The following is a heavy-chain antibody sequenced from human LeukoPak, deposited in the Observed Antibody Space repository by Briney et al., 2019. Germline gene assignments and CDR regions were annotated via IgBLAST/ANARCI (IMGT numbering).Heavy chain of an antibody. V-gene: IGHV3-74*01. J-gene: IGHJ4*02. CDR1: GFTFGSYW. D-gene: IGHD1-26*01. Sequence: PGGSLRLSCAASGFTFGSYWMHWVRQAPGKGLGWVSRINSDGSSTSYADSVKGRFTISRDNAKNTLYLQMNSLRAEDTAVYYCARDWRELHLPKYTDYWGQGTLVTVSS. CDR2: INSDGSST. CDR3: ARDWRELHLPKYTDY.